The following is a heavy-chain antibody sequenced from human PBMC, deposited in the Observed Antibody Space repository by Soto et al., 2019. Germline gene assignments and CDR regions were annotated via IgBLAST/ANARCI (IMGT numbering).Heavy chain of an antibody. Sequence: GGSLRLSCAASGFTFSSYWMSWVRQAPGKGLEWVANIKQDGSEKYYVDSVKGRFTISRDNAKNSLYLQMNSLRAEDTAVYYCARYNSTSNSYGMDVWGQGTTVTVYS. CDR1: GFTFSSYW. D-gene: IGHD1-1*01. CDR2: IKQDGSEK. CDR3: ARYNSTSNSYGMDV. J-gene: IGHJ6*02. V-gene: IGHV3-7*03.